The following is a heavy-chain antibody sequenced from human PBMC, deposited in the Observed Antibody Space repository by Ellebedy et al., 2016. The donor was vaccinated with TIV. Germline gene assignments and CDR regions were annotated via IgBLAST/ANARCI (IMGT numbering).Heavy chain of an antibody. J-gene: IGHJ4*02. CDR3: ARCPGDTAMVTCYFDY. D-gene: IGHD5-18*01. CDR2: INHSGST. V-gene: IGHV4-34*01. Sequence: MPSETLSLTCAVYGGSFSGYYWSWIRQPPGKGLEWIGEINHSGSTNYNPSLKSRVTVSVDTSTNQFSLKLSSVTAADTAVYYCARCPGDTAMVTCYFDYWGQGTLVTVSS. CDR1: GGSFSGYY.